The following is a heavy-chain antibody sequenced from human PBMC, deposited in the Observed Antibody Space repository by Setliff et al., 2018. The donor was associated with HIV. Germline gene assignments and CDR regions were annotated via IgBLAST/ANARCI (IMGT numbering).Heavy chain of an antibody. V-gene: IGHV3-7*05. CDR2: IKDDGRDK. CDR1: GFTFRSYW. D-gene: IGHD2-2*01. CDR3: ANQSPIDY. Sequence: GGSLRLSCVASGFTFRSYWMSWVRQAPGKRPEWVANIKDDGRDKFYLDSVRGRFTISRDNAKNSLYLQMNSLRAEDAAVYYCANQSPIDYWGQGTLVTVSS. J-gene: IGHJ4*02.